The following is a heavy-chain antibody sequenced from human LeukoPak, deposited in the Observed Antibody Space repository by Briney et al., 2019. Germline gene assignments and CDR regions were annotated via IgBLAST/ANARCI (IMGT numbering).Heavy chain of an antibody. V-gene: IGHV4-39*07. J-gene: IGHJ4*02. Sequence: PSETLSLTCTVSGGSISSSSYYWGWIRQPPGKGLEWIGSIYYSGSTYYNPSLKSRVTISVDTSKNQFSLKLSSVTAADTAVYYCARGYEWELLGFGYWGQGTLVTASS. D-gene: IGHD1-26*01. CDR3: ARGYEWELLGFGY. CDR1: GGSISSSSYY. CDR2: IYYSGST.